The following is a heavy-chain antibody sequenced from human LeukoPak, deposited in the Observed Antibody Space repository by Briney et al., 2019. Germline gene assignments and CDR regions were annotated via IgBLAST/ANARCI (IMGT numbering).Heavy chain of an antibody. CDR1: GFTFSNFA. J-gene: IGHJ3*02. CDR2: IRYDGSNK. V-gene: IGHV3-30*02. Sequence: PGGSLRLSCTASGFTFSNFAMTWVRQAPGKGLEWVAFIRYDGSNKYYADSVKGRFTISRDNSKNTLYLQVNSLRAEDTAVYYCAELQYCSSTSCYAKATDAFDIWGQGTMVTVSS. D-gene: IGHD2-2*01. CDR3: AELQYCSSTSCYAKATDAFDI.